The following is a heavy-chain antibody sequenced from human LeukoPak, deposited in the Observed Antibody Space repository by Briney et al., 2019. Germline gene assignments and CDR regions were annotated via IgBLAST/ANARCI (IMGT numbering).Heavy chain of an antibody. CDR1: GGTFTSYA. J-gene: IGHJ5*02. D-gene: IGHD1-26*01. Sequence: PVKVSCKTSGGTFTSYAITWVRQAPGQGLEWMGKIIPISGTTNYAQKFQGRVTFTVDESTSTAYMELSSLRSEDTALYYCARKLRLGGNWFDPWGQGTLVTVSS. CDR2: IIPISGTT. V-gene: IGHV1-69*13. CDR3: ARKLRLGGNWFDP.